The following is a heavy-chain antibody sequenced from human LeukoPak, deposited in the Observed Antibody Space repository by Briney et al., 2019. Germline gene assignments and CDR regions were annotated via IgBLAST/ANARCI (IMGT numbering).Heavy chain of an antibody. CDR1: GGSISSGGYY. J-gene: IGHJ6*03. Sequence: SQTLSLTCTVSGGSISSGGYYWSWIRQPPGKGLEWIGYIYHSGSTYYNPSLKSRVTISVDTSKNQFSLQLSSVTAADTAVYYCASCGGEYYYYYYYMDVWGKGTTVTVSS. D-gene: IGHD2-21*01. CDR3: ASCGGEYYYYYYYMDV. V-gene: IGHV4-30-2*01. CDR2: IYHSGST.